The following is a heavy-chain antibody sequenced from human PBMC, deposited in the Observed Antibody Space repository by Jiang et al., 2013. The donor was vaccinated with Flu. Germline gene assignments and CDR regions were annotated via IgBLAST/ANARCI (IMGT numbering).Heavy chain of an antibody. CDR2: IKQDGSEK. CDR1: GFTFSSYW. CDR3: ARDGVPRRFLEWLPSMEFDY. D-gene: IGHD3-3*01. J-gene: IGHJ4*02. V-gene: IGHV3-7*03. Sequence: SGGGVVQPGRSLRLSCAASGFTFSSYWMSWVRQAPGKGLEWVANIKQDGSEKYYVDSVKGRFTISRDNAKNSLYLQMNSLGAEDTAVYYCARDGVPRRFLEWLPSMEFDYWGQGTLVTVSS.